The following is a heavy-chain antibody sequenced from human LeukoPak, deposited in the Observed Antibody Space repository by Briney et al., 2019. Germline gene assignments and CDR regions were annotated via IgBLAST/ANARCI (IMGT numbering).Heavy chain of an antibody. CDR2: INPNSGGT. D-gene: IGHD2-8*01. CDR1: GYTFTDYY. J-gene: IGHJ4*02. Sequence: ASVKVSCKASGYTFTDYYIHWVRQAPGQGLEWMGWINPNSGGTNYAQKFQGRVTMTRDTSISTAYMELSRLRSDDTAVYYCAKSRVGYCTNGVCYHSDYWGQGTLVTVSS. CDR3: AKSRVGYCTNGVCYHSDY. V-gene: IGHV1-2*02.